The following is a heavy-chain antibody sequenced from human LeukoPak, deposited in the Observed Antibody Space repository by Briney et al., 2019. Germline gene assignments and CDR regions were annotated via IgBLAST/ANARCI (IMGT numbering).Heavy chain of an antibody. Sequence: GASVKVSCKASGGTFSSYAISWVRQAPGQGLEWMGGIISIFGTANYAQKFQGRVTITADESTSTAYMELSSLRSEDTAVYYCATGGGPIAAAGSNPNYYYYYYGMDVWGQGTTVTVSS. CDR2: IISIFGTA. D-gene: IGHD6-13*01. V-gene: IGHV1-69*13. J-gene: IGHJ6*02. CDR1: GGTFSSYA. CDR3: ATGGGPIAAAGSNPNYYYYYYGMDV.